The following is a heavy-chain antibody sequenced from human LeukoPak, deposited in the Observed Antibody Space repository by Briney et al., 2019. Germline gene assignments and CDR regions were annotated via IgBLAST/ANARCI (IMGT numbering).Heavy chain of an antibody. J-gene: IGHJ3*02. CDR2: ISGSGGST. V-gene: IGHV3-23*01. CDR3: ARDAEPGITMVRGVIKGAFDI. D-gene: IGHD3-10*01. Sequence: GGSLRLSCAASGFTFSSYAMSWVRQAPGKGLEWVSAISGSGGSTYYADSVKGRFTMSRDNSKNTLYLQMNSLRAEDTAVYYCARDAEPGITMVRGVIKGAFDIWGQGTKGTVSS. CDR1: GFTFSSYA.